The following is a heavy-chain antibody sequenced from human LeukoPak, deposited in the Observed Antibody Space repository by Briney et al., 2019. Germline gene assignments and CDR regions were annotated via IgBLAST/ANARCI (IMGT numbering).Heavy chain of an antibody. J-gene: IGHJ4*02. D-gene: IGHD6-13*01. V-gene: IGHV3-30-3*01. CDR1: GFTFSSYA. Sequence: GRSLRLSCAASGFTFSSYAMHWVRQAPGKGLEWVAVISYDGSNKYYADSVKGRFTISRDNSKNTLYLQMNSLRAEDTAVYYCARGVRQQLATGGDYWGQGTLATVSS. CDR2: ISYDGSNK. CDR3: ARGVRQQLATGGDY.